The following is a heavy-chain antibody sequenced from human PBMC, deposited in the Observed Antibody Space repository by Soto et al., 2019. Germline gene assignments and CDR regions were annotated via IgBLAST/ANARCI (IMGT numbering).Heavy chain of an antibody. D-gene: IGHD3-10*01. CDR1: EFTFSSYS. Sequence: GSLRLSCAASEFTFSSYSMNWVRQAPGKGLEWVSSIGISSSYIYYADSVKGRFIISRDNAKNSLYLQMNSLRAEDTAVYYCTSTMAGAFDISGQATMVTVSS. CDR3: TSTMAGAFDI. CDR2: IGISSSYI. J-gene: IGHJ3*02. V-gene: IGHV3-21*01.